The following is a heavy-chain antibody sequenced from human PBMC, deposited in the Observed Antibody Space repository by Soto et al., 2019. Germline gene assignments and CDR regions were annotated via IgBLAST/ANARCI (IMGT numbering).Heavy chain of an antibody. Sequence: QVQLVESGGGVVQPGRSLRLSCAASGFTFSSYGMHWVRQAPGKGLEWVAVIWYDGSNKYYADSVKGRFTISRDNSKNTLYLQMNSLRAEDTAVYYCARDSFTVTTHPDYWCQGTLVTVSS. CDR3: ARDSFTVTTHPDY. V-gene: IGHV3-33*01. CDR1: GFTFSSYG. CDR2: IWYDGSNK. J-gene: IGHJ4*02. D-gene: IGHD4-17*01.